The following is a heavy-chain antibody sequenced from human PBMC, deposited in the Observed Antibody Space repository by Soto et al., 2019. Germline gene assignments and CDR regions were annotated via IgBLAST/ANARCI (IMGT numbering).Heavy chain of an antibody. D-gene: IGHD2-15*01. CDR1: GFTFSSYA. J-gene: IGHJ6*03. V-gene: IGHV3-23*01. CDR2: ISGSGGST. Sequence: GGSLRLSCAASGFTFSSYAMSWVRQAPGKGLEWVSAISGSGGSTYYADSVKGRFTISRDNSKNTLYLQMNSLRAEDTAVYYCAKGGYCSGGSCSFYYYYYYMDVWGKGTTVTVSS. CDR3: AKGGYCSGGSCSFYYYYYYMDV.